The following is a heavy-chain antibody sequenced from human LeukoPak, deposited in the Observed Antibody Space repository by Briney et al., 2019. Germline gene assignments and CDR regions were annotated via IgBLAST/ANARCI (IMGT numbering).Heavy chain of an antibody. Sequence: GGPLRLSCAASGFTFSSYGMHWVRQAPGKGLEWVAVISYDGSNKYYADSVKGRFTISRDNSKNTLYLQMNSLRAEDTAVYYCAKDAQRWLHVYYFDYWGQGTLVTVSS. J-gene: IGHJ4*02. CDR1: GFTFSSYG. CDR2: ISYDGSNK. D-gene: IGHD5-24*01. V-gene: IGHV3-30*18. CDR3: AKDAQRWLHVYYFDY.